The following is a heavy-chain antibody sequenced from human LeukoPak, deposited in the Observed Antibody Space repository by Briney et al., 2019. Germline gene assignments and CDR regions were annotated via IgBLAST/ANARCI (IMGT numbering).Heavy chain of an antibody. Sequence: GGSLRLSCAASGFTFSSYEMAWVRQAPGKGLEWVSHISSSGSTIYYADSVKGRFTISRDSSKNTLYLQMNSLRVDDTAVYYCAKDGTRGIRFGKIPHYFDYWGQGTLVTVSS. CDR3: AKDGTRGIRFGKIPHYFDY. V-gene: IGHV3-48*03. D-gene: IGHD3-10*01. J-gene: IGHJ4*02. CDR1: GFTFSSYE. CDR2: ISSSGSTI.